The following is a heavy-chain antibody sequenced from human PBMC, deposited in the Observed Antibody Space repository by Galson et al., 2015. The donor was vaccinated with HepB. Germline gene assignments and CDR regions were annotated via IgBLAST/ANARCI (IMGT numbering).Heavy chain of an antibody. J-gene: IGHJ4*02. Sequence: SVKVSCKASGYTFTGYYMHWVRQAPGQGLEWMGWINPNSGGTNYAQKFQGRVTMARDTSISTAYMELSRLRSDDTAVYYCARPNCSGGSCYGYWGQGTLVTVSS. CDR1: GYTFTGYY. CDR3: ARPNCSGGSCYGY. D-gene: IGHD2-15*01. CDR2: INPNSGGT. V-gene: IGHV1-2*02.